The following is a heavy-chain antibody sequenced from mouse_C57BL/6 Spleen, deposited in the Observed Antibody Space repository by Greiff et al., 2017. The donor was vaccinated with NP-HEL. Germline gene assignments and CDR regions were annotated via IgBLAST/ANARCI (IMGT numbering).Heavy chain of an antibody. J-gene: IGHJ4*01. Sequence: EVQLQQSGPELVKPGASVKISCKASGYSFTGYYMNWVKQSPEKSLEWIGEINPSTGGTTYNQKFKAKATLTVDKSSSTAYMQLKSLTSEDSAVYYCARWGSSGYYAMDYWGQGTSVTVSS. D-gene: IGHD3-2*02. V-gene: IGHV1-42*01. CDR1: GYSFTGYY. CDR2: INPSTGGT. CDR3: ARWGSSGYYAMDY.